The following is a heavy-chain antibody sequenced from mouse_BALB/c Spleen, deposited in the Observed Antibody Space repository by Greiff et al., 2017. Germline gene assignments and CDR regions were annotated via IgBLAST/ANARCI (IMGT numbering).Heavy chain of an antibody. V-gene: IGHV14-3*02. CDR1: GFNIKDTY. D-gene: IGHD2-1*01. J-gene: IGHJ3*01. CDR3: ADYYGNGS. Sequence: VQLQQSGAELVKPGASVKLSCTASGFNIKDTYMHWVKQRPEQGLEWIGRIDPANGNTKYDPKFQGKATITADTSSNTAYLQLSSLTSEDTAVYYCADYYGNGSWGQGTLVTVAA. CDR2: IDPANGNT.